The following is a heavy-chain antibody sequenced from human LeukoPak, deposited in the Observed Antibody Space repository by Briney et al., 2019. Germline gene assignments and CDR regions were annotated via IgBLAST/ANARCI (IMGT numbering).Heavy chain of an antibody. CDR3: ARSTSARFGDQYVYNWFDP. CDR1: GGSISSYY. D-gene: IGHD3-10*01. Sequence: PSETLSLTCAVYGGSISSYYWSWIRQPPGKGLEWIGYIYYSGSTNYNPSLKSRVTISVDTSKNQFSLKPSSVTAADTAVYYCARSTSARFGDQYVYNWFDPWGQGTLVTVSS. J-gene: IGHJ5*02. CDR2: IYYSGST. V-gene: IGHV4-59*08.